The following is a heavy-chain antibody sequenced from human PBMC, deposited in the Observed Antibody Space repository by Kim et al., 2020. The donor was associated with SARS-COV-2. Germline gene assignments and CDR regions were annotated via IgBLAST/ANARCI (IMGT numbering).Heavy chain of an antibody. V-gene: IGHV3-48*03. J-gene: IGHJ3*02. D-gene: IGHD6-13*01. CDR3: ARGEPYSSSWWWDDAFDI. Sequence: KGRFTISRDNAKNSLYLQMNSLRAEDTAVYYCARGEPYSSSWWWDDAFDIWGQGTMVTVSS.